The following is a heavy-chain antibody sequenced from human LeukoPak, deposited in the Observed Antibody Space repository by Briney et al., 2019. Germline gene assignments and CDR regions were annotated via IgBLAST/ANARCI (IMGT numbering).Heavy chain of an antibody. V-gene: IGHV4-34*01. D-gene: IGHD2-2*02. Sequence: SETLSLTCAVYGGSFSGYYWSWIRQPPGKGLEWVGEINHSGSTNYSPSLKSRVTISVDMSKNQFFLKLSSVTAADTAVYYCARDDAALYNYYYGMDVWGQGTTVTVSS. CDR1: GGSFSGYY. J-gene: IGHJ6*02. CDR3: ARDDAALYNYYYGMDV. CDR2: INHSGST.